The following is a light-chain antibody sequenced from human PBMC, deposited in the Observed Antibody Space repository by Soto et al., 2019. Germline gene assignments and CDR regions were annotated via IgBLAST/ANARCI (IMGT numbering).Light chain of an antibody. Sequence: LTQSPAPLSLSPGESATLSCRASQSVSNFLAWYQQKPGQAPRLLIYDASTRATGIPARFSGSGSGTEFTLTISSLQSEDFAVYYCQQYNNWPVFGQGTKVDIK. J-gene: IGKJ1*01. CDR3: QQYNNWPV. V-gene: IGKV3-15*01. CDR2: DAS. CDR1: QSVSNF.